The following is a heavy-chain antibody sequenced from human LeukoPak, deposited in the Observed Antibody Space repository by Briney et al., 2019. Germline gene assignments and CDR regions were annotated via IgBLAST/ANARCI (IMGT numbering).Heavy chain of an antibody. CDR3: AKDLTGVNYCLDQ. CDR1: GVTFSSYG. Sequence: PGRSLRLSCAASGVTFSSYGMHWVRQAPGKGLEWVAVISNDGSNKHYADSVKGRFTISRDNSKNTLYLQMNSLRAEDKAVYYCAKDLTGVNYCLDQWGQGTLVTVSS. CDR2: ISNDGSNK. V-gene: IGHV3-30*18. J-gene: IGHJ4*02. D-gene: IGHD1-7*01.